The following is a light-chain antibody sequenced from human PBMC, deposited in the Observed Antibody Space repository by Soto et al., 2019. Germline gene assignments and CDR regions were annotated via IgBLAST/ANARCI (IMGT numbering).Light chain of an antibody. J-gene: IGLJ2*01. CDR2: EVS. V-gene: IGLV2-8*01. CDR1: SSDVGGYNY. Sequence: QSALTQPPSASGSPGQSVTISCTGTSSDVGGYNYVSWYQQHPGKAPKLMISEVSKRPSGVPDRFSGSKSGNTSSLTVSLLQAEDEADYYCSSFAGNNNLVFGGGTKLTVL. CDR3: SSFAGNNNLV.